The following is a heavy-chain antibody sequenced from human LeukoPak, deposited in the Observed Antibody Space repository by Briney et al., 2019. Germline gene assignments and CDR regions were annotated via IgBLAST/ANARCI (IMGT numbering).Heavy chain of an antibody. CDR1: GYTFTSYD. D-gene: IGHD3-10*01. CDR2: MNPNSGNT. Sequence: VASVKVSCKASGYTFTSYDINWVRQATGQGLGWMGWMNPNSGNTGYAQKFQGRVTMTRNTSKSTAYMELSSLRSEDTAVYYCARELAYYGSGQTGGAFDIWGQGTMVTVCS. J-gene: IGHJ3*02. CDR3: ARELAYYGSGQTGGAFDI. V-gene: IGHV1-8*01.